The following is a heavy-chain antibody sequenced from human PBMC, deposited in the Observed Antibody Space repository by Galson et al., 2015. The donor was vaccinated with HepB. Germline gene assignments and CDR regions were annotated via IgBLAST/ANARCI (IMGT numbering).Heavy chain of an antibody. Sequence: LRLSCAASGFTFSSYWMHWVRQAPGKGLVWVSRINSDGSSTIYADSVKGRFTISRDNAKNTLYVQMNSLRAEDTAVYYCARDVMGGTFGEFDYWGQGTLVTVSS. V-gene: IGHV3-74*01. D-gene: IGHD3-16*01. J-gene: IGHJ4*02. CDR3: ARDVMGGTFGEFDY. CDR2: INSDGSST. CDR1: GFTFSSYW.